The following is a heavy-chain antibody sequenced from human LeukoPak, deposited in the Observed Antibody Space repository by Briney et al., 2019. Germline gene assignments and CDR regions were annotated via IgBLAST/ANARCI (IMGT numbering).Heavy chain of an antibody. CDR3: ARRRPEAFDI. Sequence: PSETLSLTCTVSGGSISSGGYYWSWIRQHPGKGLEWIGYIYYSGSTYYNPSLKSRVTISVDTSKNQFSLKLSSVTAADTAVYYCARRRPEAFDIWGQGTMVTVSS. J-gene: IGHJ3*02. CDR1: GGSISSGGYY. CDR2: IYYSGST. V-gene: IGHV4-31*03.